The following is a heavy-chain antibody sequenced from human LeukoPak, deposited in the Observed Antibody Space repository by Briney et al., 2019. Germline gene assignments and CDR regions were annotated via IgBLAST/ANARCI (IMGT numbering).Heavy chain of an antibody. V-gene: IGHV3-74*01. CDR2: INSDGSTT. D-gene: IGHD2-8*01. Sequence: GGSLGLSCAAPGFTLNGYWMHWVRQAPGKGLVWVSRINSDGSTTSYADSVKGRFTISRDNSKNTLYLQMNSLRAEDTAMYYCARTNGITGPFGYWGQGTPVTVSS. CDR1: GFTLNGYW. CDR3: ARTNGITGPFGY. J-gene: IGHJ4*02.